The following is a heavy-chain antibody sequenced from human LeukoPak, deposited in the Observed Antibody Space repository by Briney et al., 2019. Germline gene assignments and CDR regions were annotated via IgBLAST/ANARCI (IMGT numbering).Heavy chain of an antibody. Sequence: KPSETLSLTCTVSGGSISSGGYYWSWNRQHPGKGLEWIGYIYYSGSTYYNPSLKSRVTISVDTSKNQFSLKLSSVTAADTAVYYCARDRRAHAFDIWGQGTMVTVSS. CDR1: GGSISSGGYY. CDR3: ARDRRAHAFDI. J-gene: IGHJ3*02. V-gene: IGHV4-31*03. CDR2: IYYSGST.